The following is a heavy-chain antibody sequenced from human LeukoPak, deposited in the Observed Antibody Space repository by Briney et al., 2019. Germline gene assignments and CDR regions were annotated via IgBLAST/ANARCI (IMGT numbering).Heavy chain of an antibody. CDR3: TRHSDKYCSGAGCYVYNFYGMDV. V-gene: IGHV3-73*01. CDR1: GLSYSGSA. Sequence: GGSLRLSCAASGLSYSGSAMHWVRQASGRGLEWLGRIRSKANSYVTAYAASVNGRFIISRDDSRNTAYLQMNSLQTEDTAVYYCTRHSDKYCSGAGCYVYNFYGMDVWGQGTTVTVSS. D-gene: IGHD2-15*01. CDR2: IRSKANSYVT. J-gene: IGHJ6*02.